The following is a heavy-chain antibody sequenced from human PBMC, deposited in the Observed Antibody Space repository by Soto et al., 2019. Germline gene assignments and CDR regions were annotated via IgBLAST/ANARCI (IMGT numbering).Heavy chain of an antibody. CDR1: GFSLKTIGVS. D-gene: IGHD3-3*01. CDR2: TYWDDEQ. V-gene: IGHV2-5*02. Sequence: QITLKESGPTLVRPTQTLTLTCSFSGFSLKTIGVSVGWIRQPPGKALEWLALTYWDDEQRYSPSLKTRLTVTKDTSKNLVVLAMTNVDPVATGTYYWAWSTAENFWSGPFDYWGPGILVTVSS. CDR3: AWSTAENFWSGPFDY. J-gene: IGHJ4*02.